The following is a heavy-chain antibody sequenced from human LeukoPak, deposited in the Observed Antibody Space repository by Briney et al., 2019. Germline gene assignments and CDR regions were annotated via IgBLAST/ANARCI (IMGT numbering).Heavy chain of an antibody. D-gene: IGHD3-22*01. J-gene: IGHJ4*02. CDR3: ARADRDSYYYDPGTVPGTGDY. CDR1: GFTFSSYW. Sequence: PGGSLRLSCAASGFTFSSYWMHWVRQAPGKGLVWVSRINSDGSSTSYADSVKGRFTISRDNAKNSLYLQMNSLRAEDTAVYYCARADRDSYYYDPGTVPGTGDYWGQGTLVTVSS. V-gene: IGHV3-74*01. CDR2: INSDGSST.